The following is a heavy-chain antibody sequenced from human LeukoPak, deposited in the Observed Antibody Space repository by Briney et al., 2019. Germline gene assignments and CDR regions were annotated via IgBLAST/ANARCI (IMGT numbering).Heavy chain of an antibody. CDR2: VNHSGYT. CDR1: GVSFSAYY. J-gene: IGHJ4*02. V-gene: IGHV4-34*01. CDR3: ARQLYGSDY. Sequence: SETLSLTCDVSGVSFSAYYWSWIRQSPEKGLEWIGEVNHSGYTNYNPSLKGRVTISVDTSKNQFSLKLSSVTAADTAVYYCARQLYGSDYWGQGTLVTVSS. D-gene: IGHD4-17*01.